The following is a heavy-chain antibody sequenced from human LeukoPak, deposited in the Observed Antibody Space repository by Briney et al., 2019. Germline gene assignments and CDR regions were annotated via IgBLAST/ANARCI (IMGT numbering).Heavy chain of an antibody. CDR1: GGSFSGYY. D-gene: IGHD3-10*01. CDR3: ARHLRSYVLNWFDP. J-gene: IGHJ5*02. Sequence: SETLSLTCAVYGGSFSGYYWSWIRQPPGKGLEWIGEINHSGSTNYNPSLKSRVTISVDTSKNQFSLKLSSVTAADTAVHYCARHLRSYVLNWFDPWGQGTLVTVSS. V-gene: IGHV4-34*01. CDR2: INHSGST.